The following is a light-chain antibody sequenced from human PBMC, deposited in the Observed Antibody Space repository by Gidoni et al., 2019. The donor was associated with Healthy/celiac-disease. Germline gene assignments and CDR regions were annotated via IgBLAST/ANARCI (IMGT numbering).Light chain of an antibody. CDR2: AAS. Sequence: AIRMTQSPSSFSASTGDRVTITCRASQGISSYLAWYQQKPGKAPKLLIYAASTLQSGVPSRFSCSGSGTDFTLTISCLQSEDFATYYCQQYYSYPLTFGPETKVDIK. J-gene: IGKJ3*01. CDR1: QGISSY. CDR3: QQYYSYPLT. V-gene: IGKV1-8*01.